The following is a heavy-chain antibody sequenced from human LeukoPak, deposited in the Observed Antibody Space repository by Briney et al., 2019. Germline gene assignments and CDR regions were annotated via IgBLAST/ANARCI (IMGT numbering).Heavy chain of an antibody. D-gene: IGHD3-3*01. J-gene: IGHJ4*02. CDR2: VDPEDGET. CDR3: ARAVDFWIIYYFDY. Sequence: GASVKVSCKASGYTFTDYYMHWVQQAPGKGLEWMGRVDPEDGETIYAEKFQGRVTITADTSTDTAYMELSSLRSEDTAVYYCARAVDFWIIYYFDYWGQGTLVTVSS. V-gene: IGHV1-69-2*01. CDR1: GYTFTDYY.